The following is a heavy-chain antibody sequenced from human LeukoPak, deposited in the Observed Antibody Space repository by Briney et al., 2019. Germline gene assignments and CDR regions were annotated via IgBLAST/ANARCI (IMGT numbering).Heavy chain of an antibody. D-gene: IGHD7-27*01. J-gene: IGHJ4*02. V-gene: IGHV1-3*03. CDR1: GYTFTSYA. CDR2: INAGNGNT. CDR3: ARGANWGSLDGFDY. Sequence: ASVTVSCKASGYTFTSYAMHWVRQAPGQRLEWMGWINAGNGNTKYSQEFQGRVTITRDTSASTAYMELSSLRSEDMAVYYCARGANWGSLDGFDYWGQGTLVTVSS.